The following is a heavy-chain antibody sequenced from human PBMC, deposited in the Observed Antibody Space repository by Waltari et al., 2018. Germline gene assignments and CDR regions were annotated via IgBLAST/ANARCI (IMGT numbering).Heavy chain of an antibody. D-gene: IGHD1-26*01. CDR1: GYTFTSNA. Sequence: QVQLVQSGSEVKKPGASVKVSCKASGYTFTSNAMNWVLQAHGQRLAWMGWINASNGNTNYSQQVQGRVTMTKDTSATTADMEPRGLRSDDTAVDYCARDRGASGSFYYGMDVWGQGTTVTVSS. V-gene: IGHV1-3*01. J-gene: IGHJ6*02. CDR3: ARDRGASGSFYYGMDV. CDR2: INASNGNT.